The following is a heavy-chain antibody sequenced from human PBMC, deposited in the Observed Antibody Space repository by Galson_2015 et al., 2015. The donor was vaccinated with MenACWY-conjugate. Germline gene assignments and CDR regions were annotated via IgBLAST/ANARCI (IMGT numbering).Heavy chain of an antibody. Sequence: QSGAEVKKPGESLKISCTASGSIFPTYWIAWVRQMPGKGLEWMGLISPGDSNTRYSPSFQGQVTISADKSISTAYLQWSSLKASDTAMYYCARHPPGGRGMDVWGQGTTVTVSS. CDR2: ISPGDSNT. V-gene: IGHV5-51*01. CDR3: ARHPPGGRGMDV. CDR1: GSIFPTYW. J-gene: IGHJ6*02. D-gene: IGHD1-26*01.